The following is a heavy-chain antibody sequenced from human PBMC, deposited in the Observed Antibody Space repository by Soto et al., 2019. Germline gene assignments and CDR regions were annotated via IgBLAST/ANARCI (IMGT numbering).Heavy chain of an antibody. CDR3: ARSGGDWCSSTSCYDRYWFDP. CDR1: GGSISSGGYY. D-gene: IGHD2-2*01. Sequence: SETLSLTCTVSGGSISSGGYYWSWIRQHPGKGLEWIGYIYYSGSTYYNPSLKSRVTISVDTSKNQFSLKLSSVTAADTAVYYCARSGGDWCSSTSCYDRYWFDPWGQGTLVTVSS. J-gene: IGHJ5*02. CDR2: IYYSGST. V-gene: IGHV4-31*03.